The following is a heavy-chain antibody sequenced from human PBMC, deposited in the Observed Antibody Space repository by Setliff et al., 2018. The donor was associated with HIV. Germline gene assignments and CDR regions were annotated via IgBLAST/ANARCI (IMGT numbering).Heavy chain of an antibody. Sequence: PSETLSLTCAVSGYSISSGYYWGWIRRPPGKGLEWIGSIYHGGTTYYNPSLRSRVTISEDTSKNQFSLTLTSVTAADTAVYYCVRDPPLIPYGPDHPFDIWGQGTMVTVSS. D-gene: IGHD3-10*01. J-gene: IGHJ3*02. CDR1: GYSISSGYY. CDR2: IYHGGTT. V-gene: IGHV4-38-2*02. CDR3: VRDPPLIPYGPDHPFDI.